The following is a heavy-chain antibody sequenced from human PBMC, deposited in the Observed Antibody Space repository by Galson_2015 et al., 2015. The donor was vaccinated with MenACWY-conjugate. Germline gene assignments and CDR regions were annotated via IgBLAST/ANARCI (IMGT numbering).Heavy chain of an antibody. CDR1: GFSVSSEY. CDR3: ARESGDSSGHPSS. D-gene: IGHD3-22*01. CDR2: IYRDGKT. Sequence: SLRLSCAASGFSVSSEYMSWVRQAPGKGLEWVSIIYRDGKTFYADSVQGRFIISRGNSKNTLYLQMNSLTAEDTAVYYCARESGDSSGHPSSWGQGTLVTVSS. J-gene: IGHJ5*02. V-gene: IGHV3-53*01.